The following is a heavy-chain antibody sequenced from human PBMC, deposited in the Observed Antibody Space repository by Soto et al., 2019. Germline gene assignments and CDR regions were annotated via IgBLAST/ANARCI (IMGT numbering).Heavy chain of an antibody. V-gene: IGHV3-48*03. CDR3: ARDTYSSSSPGFSDY. CDR2: ISSSGSTI. J-gene: IGHJ4*02. CDR1: GFTFSSYE. Sequence: HPGGSLRLSCAASGFTFSSYEMNWVRQAPGKGLEWVSYISSSGSTIYYADSVKGRFTISRDNAKNSLYLQMNSLRAEDTAVYYCARDTYSSSSPGFSDYWGQGTLVTVSS. D-gene: IGHD6-6*01.